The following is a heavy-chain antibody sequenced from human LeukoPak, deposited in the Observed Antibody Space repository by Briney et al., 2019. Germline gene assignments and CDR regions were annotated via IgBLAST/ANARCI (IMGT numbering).Heavy chain of an antibody. Sequence: PGGSLRLSCEASGFTFSSYGMHWVRQAPGKGLEWVAVVSSDRSKKEYADSVRGRFTISRDNAKNTLFLQMNGLRADDTAVYYCAKGGVSDSGSWYGDYFDYWGQGTLVTVSS. CDR2: VSSDRSKK. CDR1: GFTFSSYG. D-gene: IGHD6-13*01. J-gene: IGHJ4*02. CDR3: AKGGVSDSGSWYGDYFDY. V-gene: IGHV3-30*18.